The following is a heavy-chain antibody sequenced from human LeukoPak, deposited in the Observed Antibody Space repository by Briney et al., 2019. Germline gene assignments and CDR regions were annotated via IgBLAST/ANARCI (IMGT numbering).Heavy chain of an antibody. CDR3: GGVPSRYSGDDVDS. V-gene: IGHV3-21*01. Sequence: GGSLRLSCAASGFTFSTYSMNWVRQAPGKGLEWVSSISSSSSYIYYADSVKGRFTISRDNAKNSLYLQMNSLRAEDTAVYYCGGVPSRYSGDDVDSRCRATLVTVYS. CDR1: GFTFSTYS. D-gene: IGHD5-12*01. CDR2: ISSSSSYI. J-gene: IGHJ4*02.